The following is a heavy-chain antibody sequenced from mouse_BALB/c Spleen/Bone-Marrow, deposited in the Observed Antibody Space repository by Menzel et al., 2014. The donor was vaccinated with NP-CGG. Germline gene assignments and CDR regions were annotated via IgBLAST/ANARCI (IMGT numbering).Heavy chain of an antibody. D-gene: IGHD1-1*01. CDR1: GYSITSDYN. Sequence: EVKLMESGPGLVKPSQSLSLSCTVTGYSITSDYNCNWIRQFPGNKLEWMGYISYSDSTSYNPSLKSRISITRDTSKNQFFLHLNSVTTEDTATYYCTRGGVDFDYWGQGTTLTVSS. CDR3: TRGGVDFDY. J-gene: IGHJ2*01. CDR2: ISYSDST. V-gene: IGHV3-2*02.